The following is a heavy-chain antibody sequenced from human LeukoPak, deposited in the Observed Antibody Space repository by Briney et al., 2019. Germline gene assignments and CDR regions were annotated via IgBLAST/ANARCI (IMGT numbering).Heavy chain of an antibody. CDR3: VRGAPFDY. V-gene: IGHV3-74*01. Sequence: PGGSPRLSCAASGFTFTSYWMHWVRQAPGKGLVWVSRINSDGTSTNYADSVKGRFTISRDNAKNMLYLQMNSLRVDDTAVYYCVRGAPFDYWGQGTLVTVSS. CDR1: GFTFTSYW. D-gene: IGHD1-26*01. J-gene: IGHJ4*02. CDR2: INSDGTST.